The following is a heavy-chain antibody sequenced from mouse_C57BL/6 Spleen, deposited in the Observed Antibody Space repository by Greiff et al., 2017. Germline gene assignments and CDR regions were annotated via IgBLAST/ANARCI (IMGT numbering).Heavy chain of an antibody. CDR1: GYTFTSYW. J-gene: IGHJ3*01. Sequence: VQLQQSGAELVKPGASVKVSCKASGYTFTSYWMHWVKQRPGQGLEWIGRIHPSDSDTNYNQKFKGKATLTVDKSSSTAYMQLSSLTSEDSAVYDSAIGDYDYDGAWFAYWGQGTLVTVSA. CDR3: AIGDYDYDGAWFAY. V-gene: IGHV1-74*01. D-gene: IGHD2-4*01. CDR2: IHPSDSDT.